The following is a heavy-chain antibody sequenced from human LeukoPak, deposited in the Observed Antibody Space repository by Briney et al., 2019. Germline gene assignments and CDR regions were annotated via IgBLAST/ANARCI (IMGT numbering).Heavy chain of an antibody. CDR1: GFTFDDYA. D-gene: IGHD2-2*01. V-gene: IGHV3-43*02. CDR2: ISGDGGST. J-gene: IGHJ6*03. Sequence: GGSLRLSCAASGFTFDDYAMHWVRQAPGKGLEWVSLISGDGGSTYYADSVKGRFTISRDNSKNSLYLQMNSLRTEDTALYYCAKEDIVVVPAATGTYYYYYYMDVWGKGTTVAVSS. CDR3: AKEDIVVVPAATGTYYYYYYMDV.